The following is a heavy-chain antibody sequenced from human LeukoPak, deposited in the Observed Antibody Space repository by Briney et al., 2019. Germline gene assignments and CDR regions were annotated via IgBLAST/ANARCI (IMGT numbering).Heavy chain of an antibody. J-gene: IGHJ4*02. CDR1: GFTFSNYA. D-gene: IGHD4-17*01. Sequence: GGSLRLSCAASGFTFSNYAMSWVRQAPGKGLEWVSAISGGGSTTYYSDSVKGRFTISRDNSKNTLYLQMNSLRAEDTAVYYCATKHTVLFDYWGQGTLVTGSS. CDR3: ATKHTVLFDY. CDR2: ISGGGSTT. V-gene: IGHV3-23*01.